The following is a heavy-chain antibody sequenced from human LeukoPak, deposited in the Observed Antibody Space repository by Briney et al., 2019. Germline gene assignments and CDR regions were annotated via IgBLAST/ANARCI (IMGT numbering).Heavy chain of an antibody. Sequence: GESLKISCKGSGYSFTSYWIGWVRQMPGKGLEWMGIIYPGDSDTRYSPSFQGQVTISADKSISTAYLQWSSLKASDTAMYYCARHPVNYYGSGAYFDYWGQGTLVTVSS. J-gene: IGHJ4*02. CDR1: GYSFTSYW. CDR2: IYPGDSDT. D-gene: IGHD3-10*01. CDR3: ARHPVNYYGSGAYFDY. V-gene: IGHV5-51*01.